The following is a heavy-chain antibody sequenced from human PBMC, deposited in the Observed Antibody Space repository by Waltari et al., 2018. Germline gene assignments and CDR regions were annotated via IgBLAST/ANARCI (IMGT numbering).Heavy chain of an antibody. Sequence: QVQLQESGPGLVKPSETLSLTCTVSGGSISSYYWSWIRQPAGKGLEWIGRIYTSGSTNYNPALKSRVTMSVDTSKNQFSLKLSSVTAADTAVYYCAREPGDIVVVPAAMGTPHPYGMDVWGQGTTVTVSS. D-gene: IGHD2-2*01. CDR3: AREPGDIVVVPAAMGTPHPYGMDV. CDR2: IYTSGST. J-gene: IGHJ6*02. V-gene: IGHV4-4*07. CDR1: GGSISSYY.